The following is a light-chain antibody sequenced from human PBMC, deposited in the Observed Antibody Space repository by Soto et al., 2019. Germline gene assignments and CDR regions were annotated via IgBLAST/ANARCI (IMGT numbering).Light chain of an antibody. Sequence: QSVLTQPPSVSGAPGQRVTISCTGSSSNIGTVYDVHWYQQLPGAAPKLIVSGDDIRPSGVPDRFSGSKSGTSAFLAITGLQADDEADYHCQSYDTSLGGSVVFGGGTKLTVL. CDR2: GDD. V-gene: IGLV1-40*01. CDR1: SSNIGTVYD. J-gene: IGLJ3*02. CDR3: QSYDTSLGGSVV.